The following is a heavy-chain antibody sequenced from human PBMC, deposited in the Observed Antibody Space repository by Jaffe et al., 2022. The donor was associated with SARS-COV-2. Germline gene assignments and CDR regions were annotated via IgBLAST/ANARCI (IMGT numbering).Heavy chain of an antibody. CDR1: GFTFGSYW. J-gene: IGHJ4*02. V-gene: IGHV3-7*03. D-gene: IGHD6-13*01. Sequence: EVQLVESGGGLVQPGGSLRLSCAASGFTFGSYWMSWVRQAPGKGLEWVANIKQDGSEKYYVDSVKGRFTISRDNARNSLWLQMNGLSAEDTAVYYCARFYSSSWFEDSWGQGTLVTVSS. CDR3: ARFYSSSWFEDS. CDR2: IKQDGSEK.